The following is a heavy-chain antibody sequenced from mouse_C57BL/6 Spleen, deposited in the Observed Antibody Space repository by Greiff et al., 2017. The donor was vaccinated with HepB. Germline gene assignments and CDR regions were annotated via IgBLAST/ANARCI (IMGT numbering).Heavy chain of an antibody. V-gene: IGHV5-9*01. J-gene: IGHJ2*01. Sequence: EVMLVESGGGLVKPGGSLKLSCAASGFTFSSYTMSWVRQTPEKRLEWVATISGGGGNTYYPDSVKGRFTLSRDNAKNTLYLQMSSLRSEDTALYYCARHDYGSRYYFDYWGQGTTLTVSS. CDR3: ARHDYGSRYYFDY. CDR2: ISGGGGNT. D-gene: IGHD1-1*01. CDR1: GFTFSSYT.